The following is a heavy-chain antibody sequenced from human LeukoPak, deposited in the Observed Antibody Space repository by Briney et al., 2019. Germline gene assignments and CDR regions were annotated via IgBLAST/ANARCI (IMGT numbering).Heavy chain of an antibody. CDR3: ARDLLSLDYGYYGMDV. V-gene: IGHV3-21*01. CDR2: ISSSSSYI. Sequence: GGSLRLSCAASGFTFSSYSMNWVRQAPGKGLEWVSSISSSSSYIYYADSVKGRFTISRDNAKNSLYLQMNSLRAEDTAVYYCARDLLSLDYGYYGMDVWGQGTTVTVSS. D-gene: IGHD3-16*01. J-gene: IGHJ6*02. CDR1: GFTFSSYS.